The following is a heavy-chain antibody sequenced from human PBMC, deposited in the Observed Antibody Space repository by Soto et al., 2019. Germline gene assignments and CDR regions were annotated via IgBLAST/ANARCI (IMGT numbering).Heavy chain of an antibody. CDR2: IRSSGDKT. V-gene: IGHV3-23*01. D-gene: IGHD1-1*01. CDR3: ASDGLGTKGDFDS. CDR1: GFTFSDYS. Sequence: DVQLMESGGGSVQPGESLRLSCLTSGFTFSDYSMSWVRQAPGKGLEWVSSIRSSGDKTFYSGSAKGRFTVSRDNSMDTLYLEMNSLRAEDTAVYYCASDGLGTKGDFDSWGQGTLVTVSS. J-gene: IGHJ4*02.